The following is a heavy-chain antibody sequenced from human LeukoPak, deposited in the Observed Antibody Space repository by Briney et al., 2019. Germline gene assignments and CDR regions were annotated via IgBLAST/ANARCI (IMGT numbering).Heavy chain of an antibody. Sequence: SETLSLTCTVSGGSISSSSYYWGWIRQPPGKGLEWIGEINHSGSTNYNPSLKSRVTISVDTSKNQFSLKLSSVTAADTAVYYCARGRSYYGSGSYQNWFDLWGQGTLVTVSS. J-gene: IGHJ5*02. CDR2: INHSGST. V-gene: IGHV4-39*07. CDR3: ARGRSYYGSGSYQNWFDL. D-gene: IGHD3-10*01. CDR1: GGSISSSSYY.